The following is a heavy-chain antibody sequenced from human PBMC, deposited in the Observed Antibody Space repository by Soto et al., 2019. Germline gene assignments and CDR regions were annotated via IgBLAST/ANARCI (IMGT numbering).Heavy chain of an antibody. D-gene: IGHD5-18*01. J-gene: IGHJ5*02. CDR1: GGSISSGGYY. CDR3: AREFVDTALASRFDP. CDR2: IYYSGST. V-gene: IGHV4-31*03. Sequence: SETLSLTCTVSGGSISSGGYYWSWIRQHPGKGLEWIGYIYYSGSTYYNPSLKSRVTISVDTSKNQFSLKLSSVTAADTAVYYCAREFVDTALASRFDPWGQGTLVTVSS.